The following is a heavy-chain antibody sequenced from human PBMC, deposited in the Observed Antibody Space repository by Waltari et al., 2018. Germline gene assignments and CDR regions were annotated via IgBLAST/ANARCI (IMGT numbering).Heavy chain of an antibody. CDR1: GYTLTELS. D-gene: IGHD3-10*01. CDR2: FDPEDGET. J-gene: IGHJ2*01. CDR3: ATKGPLWFGELIHWYFDL. V-gene: IGHV1-24*01. Sequence: QVQLVQSGAEVKKPGASVKVSCKVSGYTLTELSMHWVRQAPGKGLEWMGGFDPEDGETIYAQKFQGRVTMTEDTSTDTAYMELSSLRSEDTAVYYCATKGPLWFGELIHWYFDLWGRGTLVTVSS.